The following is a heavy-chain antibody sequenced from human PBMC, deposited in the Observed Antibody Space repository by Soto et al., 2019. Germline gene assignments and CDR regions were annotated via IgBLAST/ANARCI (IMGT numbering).Heavy chain of an antibody. Sequence: GDSLKISCKGSGYRFTSYWIGWVRQMPGKGLEWMGIIYPGDSDTRYSPSFQGQVTISADKSISTAYLQWSSLKASDTAMYYCARHNKWGTATTRDKYYYYYGMDVWGQGTTVTVSS. V-gene: IGHV5-51*01. CDR1: GYRFTSYW. CDR3: ARHNKWGTATTRDKYYYYYGMDV. CDR2: IYPGDSDT. J-gene: IGHJ6*02. D-gene: IGHD3-16*01.